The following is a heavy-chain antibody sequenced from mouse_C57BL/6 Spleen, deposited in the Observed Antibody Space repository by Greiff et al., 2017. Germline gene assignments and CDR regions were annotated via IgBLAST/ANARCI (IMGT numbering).Heavy chain of an antibody. J-gene: IGHJ2*01. CDR3: ARVGITTVVAHFDY. CDR1: GYTFTSYW. V-gene: IGHV1-59*01. Sequence: QVQLKQPGAELVRPGTSVKLSCKASGYTFTSYWMHWVKQRPGQGLEWIGVIDPSDSYTNYNQKFKGKATLTVDTSSSTAYMQLSSLTSEDSAVYYCARVGITTVVAHFDYWGQGTTLTVSS. D-gene: IGHD1-1*01. CDR2: IDPSDSYT.